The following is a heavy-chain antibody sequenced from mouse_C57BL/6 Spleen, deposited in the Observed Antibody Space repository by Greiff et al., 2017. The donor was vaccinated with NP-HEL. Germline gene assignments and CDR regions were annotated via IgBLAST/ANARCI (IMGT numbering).Heavy chain of an antibody. CDR3: ARERWDGAWFAY. J-gene: IGHJ3*01. V-gene: IGHV1-42*01. Sequence: EVQLQQSGPELVKPGASVKISCKASGYSFTGYYMNWVKQSPEKSLEWIGEINPSTGGTTYNQKFKAKATLTVDKSSSTAYMQLQSLTSEYSAVYYCARERWDGAWFAYWGQGTLVTVSA. CDR1: GYSFTGYY. D-gene: IGHD4-1*01. CDR2: INPSTGGT.